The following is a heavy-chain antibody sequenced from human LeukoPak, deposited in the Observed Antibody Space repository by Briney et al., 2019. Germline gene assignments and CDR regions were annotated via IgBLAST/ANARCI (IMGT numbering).Heavy chain of an antibody. Sequence: GGSLRLSCAASGFTFSSYGMHWGRQAPGKGLEWVAVIWYDGSNKYYADSVKGRFAISRDNSKNTLYLQMNSLRAEDTAVYYCAKTPNPPYYFDYWGQGTLVTVSS. CDR3: AKTPNPPYYFDY. D-gene: IGHD2-15*01. CDR2: IWYDGSNK. CDR1: GFTFSSYG. J-gene: IGHJ4*02. V-gene: IGHV3-33*06.